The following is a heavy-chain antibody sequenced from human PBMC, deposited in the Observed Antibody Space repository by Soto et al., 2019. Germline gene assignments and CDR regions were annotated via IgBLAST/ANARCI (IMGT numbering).Heavy chain of an antibody. CDR3: ASSALPSIAVADYYYGMDV. CDR2: ISPNSGGT. Sequence: ASVKVSCKASGYTFTGYYMHWVRQAPGQGLEWMGWISPNSGGTNYAQKFQGWVTMTRDTSISTAYMELSRLRSDDTAVYYCASSALPSIAVADYYYGMDVWGQGTTVTVSS. V-gene: IGHV1-2*04. CDR1: GYTFTGYY. J-gene: IGHJ6*02. D-gene: IGHD6-19*01.